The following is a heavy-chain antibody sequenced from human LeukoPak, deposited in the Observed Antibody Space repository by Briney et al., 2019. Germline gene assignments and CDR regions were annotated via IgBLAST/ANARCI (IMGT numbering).Heavy chain of an antibody. CDR3: AAEAAYYYDSRDAFDV. J-gene: IGHJ3*01. Sequence: SVKVSCKASGFTFTTSVVQWVRQARGRRLEWIGWIVVGSGNANYAQKFQERVTITRDMSTSLVYMELSSLRSEDTAVYYCAAEAAYYYDSRDAFDVWGQGTMVTVSS. CDR2: IVVGSGNA. D-gene: IGHD3-22*01. V-gene: IGHV1-58*01. CDR1: GFTFTTSV.